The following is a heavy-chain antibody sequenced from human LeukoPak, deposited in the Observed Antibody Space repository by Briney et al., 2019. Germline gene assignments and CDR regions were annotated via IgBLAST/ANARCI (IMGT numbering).Heavy chain of an antibody. J-gene: IGHJ3*02. Sequence: ASVKVSCKASGYTFTGYYMHWVRQAPGQGLEWMGWINPNSGGTNYAQKFQGRVTMTRDTSISTAYMELSRLRSGDTAVYYCARVKSRGSSWYNDAFDIWGQGTMVTVSS. CDR2: INPNSGGT. CDR3: ARVKSRGSSWYNDAFDI. CDR1: GYTFTGYY. D-gene: IGHD6-13*01. V-gene: IGHV1-2*02.